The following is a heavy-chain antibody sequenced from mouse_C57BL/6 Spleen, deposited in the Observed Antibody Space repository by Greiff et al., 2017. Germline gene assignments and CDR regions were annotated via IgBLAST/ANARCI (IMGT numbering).Heavy chain of an antibody. CDR1: GYAFTGYY. J-gene: IGHJ4*01. CDR2: INPSTGGT. Sequence: VQLQQSGPELVKPGASVKISCKASGYAFTGYYMNWVKQSPEKSLEWIGEINPSTGGTTYNPKFKAKATLTVDKSSSTAYMQRQSLTAEDSAVYYCAVVYTEYAMGYWGQGTSVTVSS. D-gene: IGHD1-1*01. CDR3: AVVYTEYAMGY. V-gene: IGHV1-42*01.